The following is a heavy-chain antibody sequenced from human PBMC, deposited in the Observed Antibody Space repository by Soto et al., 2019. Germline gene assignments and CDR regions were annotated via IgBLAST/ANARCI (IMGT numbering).Heavy chain of an antibody. CDR1: GGSISSSTYY. CDR2: INYSGST. CDR3: ARHSYYSGSGYGFWFDT. V-gene: IGHV4-39*01. D-gene: IGHD3-10*01. Sequence: QLQLQESGPGLVKPSETLSLTCTVSGGSISSSTYYWGWIRQPPGKGLEWIGSINYSGSTHYNPSLKSRVTISLDTSMNQFSLKLSSVTASDTAVYYCARHSYYSGSGYGFWFDTWGQGTLVTVSS. J-gene: IGHJ5*02.